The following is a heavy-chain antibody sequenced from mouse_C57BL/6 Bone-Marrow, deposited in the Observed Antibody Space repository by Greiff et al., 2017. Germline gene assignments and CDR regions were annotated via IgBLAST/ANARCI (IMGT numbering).Heavy chain of an antibody. D-gene: IGHD1-2*01. CDR1: GFTFTDYY. Sequence: EVMLVESGGGLVQPGGSLSLSCAASGFTFTDYYMSWVRQPPGKALEWLGFIRNKANGYTTEYSASVKGRFTISRDNSQSILYLHMNALRAEDSATYCCARYVLRLWYFDVWGTGTTVTVSS. J-gene: IGHJ1*03. CDR3: ARYVLRLWYFDV. CDR2: IRNKANGYTT. V-gene: IGHV7-3*01.